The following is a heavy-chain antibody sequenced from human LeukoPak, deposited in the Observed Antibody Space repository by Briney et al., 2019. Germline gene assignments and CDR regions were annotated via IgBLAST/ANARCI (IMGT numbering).Heavy chain of an antibody. D-gene: IGHD6-13*01. CDR1: AGSISIYY. V-gene: IGHV4-59*01. CDR2: IYYSGSA. J-gene: IGHJ4*02. CDR3: ARKSSSSWFFDY. Sequence: SETLSLTCTVSAGSISIYYWNWIRQPPGKGLEWIGSIYYSGSADYSPSLKSRVTISVDTSKNQVSLSLSSVTAADTAVCYCARKSSSSWFFDYWGQGTLVTVSS.